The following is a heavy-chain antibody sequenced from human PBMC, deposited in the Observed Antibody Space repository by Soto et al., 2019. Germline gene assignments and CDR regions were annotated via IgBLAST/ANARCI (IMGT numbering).Heavy chain of an antibody. CDR1: GLTFSDNF. D-gene: IGHD1-26*01. CDR3: ATGTYHANDVYDI. V-gene: IGHV3-11*03. J-gene: IGHJ3*02. CDR2: INRGSTYT. Sequence: PGGSLRLSVAASGLTFSDNFMTWIRQGPGKGLEFVSYINRGSTYTDYADSVRGRFTISRDNAKRSLYLEMNSLRVEDTAIYYCATGTYHANDVYDIWGQGTLVTVSS.